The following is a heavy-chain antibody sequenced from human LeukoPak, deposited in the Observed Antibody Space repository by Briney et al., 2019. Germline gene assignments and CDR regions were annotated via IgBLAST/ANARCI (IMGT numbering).Heavy chain of an antibody. V-gene: IGHV1-69*05. CDR1: GGTFSSYA. CDR2: IIPIFGTA. CDR3: ARDSEYYGSGSYYWFDP. D-gene: IGHD3-10*01. J-gene: IGHJ5*02. Sequence: ASVKVSYKASGGTFSSYAISWVRQAPGQGLEWMGGIIPIFGTANYAQKFQGRVTITTDESTSTAYMELSSLRSEDTAVYYCARDSEYYGSGSYYWFDPWGQGTLVTVSS.